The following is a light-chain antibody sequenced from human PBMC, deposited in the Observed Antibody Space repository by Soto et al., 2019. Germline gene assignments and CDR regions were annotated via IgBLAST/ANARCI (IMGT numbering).Light chain of an antibody. CDR3: QQYHNWPPQYT. CDR1: QTVASN. V-gene: IGKV3-15*01. Sequence: EIVMTQSPASLSVSPGDGATLSCRASQTVASNLAWYQQKPGQGPRLLIHGAATRAVGVPARFSGSGSGTDFTLTISSLQSEDVAVYYCQQYHNWPPQYTFGQGTKLQI. J-gene: IGKJ2*01. CDR2: GAA.